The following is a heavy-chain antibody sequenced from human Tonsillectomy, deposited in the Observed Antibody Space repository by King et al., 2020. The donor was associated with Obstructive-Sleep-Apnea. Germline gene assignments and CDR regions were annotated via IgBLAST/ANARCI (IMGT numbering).Heavy chain of an antibody. Sequence: VQLVESGGGLAQAGGSLRLSCAASGFTFSSFNMNWFRRAPGKGLEWVSYIGGSGDSTYYADSVKVRFTTARDNTRNSLYLQIDGLRDEDTAVYYCARDLAWSFDIWGQGTKVTVAS. CDR3: ARDLAWSFDI. V-gene: IGHV3-48*03. CDR1: GFTFSSFN. D-gene: IGHD1-1*01. J-gene: IGHJ3*02. CDR2: IGGSGDST.